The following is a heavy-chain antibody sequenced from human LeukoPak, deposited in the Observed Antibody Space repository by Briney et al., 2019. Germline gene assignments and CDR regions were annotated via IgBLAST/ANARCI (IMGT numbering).Heavy chain of an antibody. V-gene: IGHV4-59*08. J-gene: IGHJ5*02. CDR1: GGSISSYY. Sequence: SETLSLTCTVSGGSISSYYWSWIRQPPGKGLEWIGYIYYSGGTNYNPSLKSRVTISVDTSKNQFSLKLSSVTAADTAVYYCARQLIVVVPAAENWFDPWGQGTLVTVSS. D-gene: IGHD2-2*01. CDR2: IYYSGGT. CDR3: ARQLIVVVPAAENWFDP.